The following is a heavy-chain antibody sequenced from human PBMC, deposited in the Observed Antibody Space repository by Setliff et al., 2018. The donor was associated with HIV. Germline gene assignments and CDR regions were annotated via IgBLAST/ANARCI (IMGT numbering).Heavy chain of an antibody. V-gene: IGHV1-69-2*01. CDR3: AASMMIEVCPAH. J-gene: IGHJ4*02. CDR1: GYTFTDYY. Sequence: ASVKVSCKASGYTFTDYYMHWVQQAPGKGLEWMGRVDPEDGETIYAEKFQDRVTINADTSTDTAYMELSSLRSEDTAMYYCAASMMIEVCPAHWGQGTLVTVSS. D-gene: IGHD3-22*01. CDR2: VDPEDGET.